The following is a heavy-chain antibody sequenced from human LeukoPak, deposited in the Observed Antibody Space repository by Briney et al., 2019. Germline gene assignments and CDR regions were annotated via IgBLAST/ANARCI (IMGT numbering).Heavy chain of an antibody. V-gene: IGHV4-34*01. CDR2: INHSGST. D-gene: IGHD2-15*01. Sequence: SETLSLTCAVYGGSLSGYYWSWIRQPPGKGLEWIGEINHSGSTNYNPSLKSRVTISVDTSKNQFSLKLSSVTAADTAVYYCASLRGYCSGGSCYSGFFNYFDYWGQGTLVTVSS. CDR1: GGSLSGYY. CDR3: ASLRGYCSGGSCYSGFFNYFDY. J-gene: IGHJ4*02.